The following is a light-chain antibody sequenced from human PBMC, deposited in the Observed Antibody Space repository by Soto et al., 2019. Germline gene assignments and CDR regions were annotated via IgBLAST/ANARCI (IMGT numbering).Light chain of an antibody. CDR2: DAS. J-gene: IGKJ3*01. CDR1: QNINRW. CDR3: QQYDGN. Sequence: DIQMTQSPSTLAASVGDRVTITCRASQNINRWLDWYQQKPGKAPKVLIYDASSLQSGVPSRFSGSGSGTEFTLTITSLQPDDFGTYYCQQYDGNFGPGTKVEFK. V-gene: IGKV1-5*01.